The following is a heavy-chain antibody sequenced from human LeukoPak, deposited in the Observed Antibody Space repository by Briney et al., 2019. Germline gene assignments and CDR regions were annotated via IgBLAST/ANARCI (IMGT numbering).Heavy chain of an antibody. D-gene: IGHD6-13*01. CDR3: AGGYSRI. V-gene: IGHV4-39*07. J-gene: IGHJ3*02. CDR2: IYYSGST. Sequence: SETLSLTCTVSGGSISSSSYYWGWIRQPPGKGLEWIGSIYYSGSTYYNPSLESRVTISVDTSKDQFSLKLSSVTAADTAVYYCAGGYSRIWGQGTMVTVSS. CDR1: GGSISSSSYY.